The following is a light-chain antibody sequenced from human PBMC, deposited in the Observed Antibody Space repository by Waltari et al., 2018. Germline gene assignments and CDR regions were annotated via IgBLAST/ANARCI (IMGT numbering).Light chain of an antibody. CDR2: DVI. V-gene: IGLV3-21*03. CDR3: QVGDIDSDPSVV. CDR1: NIGTKT. J-gene: IGLJ2*01. Sequence: SYVLTQPPSVSVAPGRTARITCGGNNIGTKTAHWYQQKPGQAPVMVVYDVIDRPSGIPERFSGSNSGNTATLIINRVEAGDEADYYCQVGDIDSDPSVVFGGGTKLTVL.